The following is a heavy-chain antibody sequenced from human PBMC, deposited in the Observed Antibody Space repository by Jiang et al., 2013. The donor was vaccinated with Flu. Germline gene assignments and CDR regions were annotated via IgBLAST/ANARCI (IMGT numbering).Heavy chain of an antibody. J-gene: IGHJ4*02. V-gene: IGHV1-3*04. CDR1: GDTFPGHP. D-gene: IGHD3-16*02. CDR2: INTGNGQT. CDR3: ARGTFFVGGVIGPHRLDY. Sequence: SGAEVKKPGASVKVSCKASGDTFPGHPFHWVRQAPGQRPEWLGWINTGNGQTQYSQNFQGRVTFASDTSASTAYMELNSLRSEDTAVYYCARGTFFVGGVIGPHRLDYWGQGTLVTVSS.